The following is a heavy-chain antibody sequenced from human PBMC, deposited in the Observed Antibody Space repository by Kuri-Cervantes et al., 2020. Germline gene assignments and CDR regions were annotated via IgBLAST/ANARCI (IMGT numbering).Heavy chain of an antibody. D-gene: IGHD2/OR15-2a*01. CDR1: GFTFNTSN. V-gene: IGHV3-30*02. CDR3: ARATTFYDY. CDR2: IRYDGTNK. Sequence: GESLKISCAASGFTFNTSNLNWVREAPGKGLEWVAFIRYDGTNKQYADSVKGRFTISRDNSKNTLYLQMNSLRAEDTAVYYCARATTFYDYWGQGTLVTVSS. J-gene: IGHJ4*02.